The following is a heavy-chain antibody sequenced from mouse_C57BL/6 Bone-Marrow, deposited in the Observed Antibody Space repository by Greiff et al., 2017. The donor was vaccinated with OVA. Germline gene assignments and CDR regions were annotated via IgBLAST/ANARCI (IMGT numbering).Heavy chain of an antibody. V-gene: IGHV5-6*01. Sequence: EVQRVESGGDLVKPGGSLKLSCAASGFTFSSYGMSWVRQTPDKRLEWVATISSGGSYTYYPDSVKGRFTISRDNAKNTLYLQMSSLKSEDTAMYYCARHEITTVVATPYWYFDVWGTGTTVTVSS. CDR2: ISSGGSYT. J-gene: IGHJ1*03. CDR3: ARHEITTVVATPYWYFDV. D-gene: IGHD1-1*01. CDR1: GFTFSSYG.